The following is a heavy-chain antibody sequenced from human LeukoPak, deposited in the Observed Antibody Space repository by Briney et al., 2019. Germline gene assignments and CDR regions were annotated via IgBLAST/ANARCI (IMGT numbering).Heavy chain of an antibody. CDR3: ARSEGYFDY. Sequence: GGSLRLSCAASGLTASKNYMSWVRQAPGKGLEWVSVFYSANYTYYADSVKGRITISRDNSKNTLYLQMNGLRAEDTAVYYCARSEGYFDYWGRGTLVTVSS. CDR1: GLTASKNY. CDR2: FYSANYT. V-gene: IGHV3-53*01. J-gene: IGHJ4*02.